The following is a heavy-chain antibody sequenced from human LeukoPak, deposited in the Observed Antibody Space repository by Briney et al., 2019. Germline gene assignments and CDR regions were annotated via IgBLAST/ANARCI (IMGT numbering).Heavy chain of an antibody. Sequence: GASVTVSCTASGYNFFTYGITWVRQAPGQGLEWMGWMNPNSGNTGYAQKFQGRVTMTRNTSISTAYMGLSSLRSEDTAVYYCARGGTGYYGEIYYYYYYGMDVWGQGTTVTVSS. V-gene: IGHV1-8*02. J-gene: IGHJ6*02. CDR3: ARGGTGYYGEIYYYYYYGMDV. D-gene: IGHD3/OR15-3a*01. CDR2: MNPNSGNT. CDR1: GYNFFTYG.